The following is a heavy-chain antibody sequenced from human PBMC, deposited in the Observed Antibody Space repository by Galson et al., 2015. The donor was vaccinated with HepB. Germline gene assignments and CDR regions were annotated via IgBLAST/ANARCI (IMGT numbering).Heavy chain of an antibody. CDR1: GFTFSSYG. J-gene: IGHJ6*03. Sequence: SLRLSCAASGFTFSSYGMHWVRQAPGKGLEWVAVIWYDGSNKYYADSVKGRFTISRDNSKNTLYLQMNSLRAEDTAVYYCARDRDYDFWSGSYYMDVWGKGTTVTVSS. CDR2: IWYDGSNK. V-gene: IGHV3-33*01. D-gene: IGHD3-3*01. CDR3: ARDRDYDFWSGSYYMDV.